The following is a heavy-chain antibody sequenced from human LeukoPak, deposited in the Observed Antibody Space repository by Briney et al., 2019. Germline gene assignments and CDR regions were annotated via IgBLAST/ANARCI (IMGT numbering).Heavy chain of an antibody. CDR2: IKQDGSEK. J-gene: IGHJ4*02. CDR3: LFTGTVTMNFDY. Sequence: GGSLRLSCAASGFTFSSYWMSWVRQAPGKGLEWVANIKQDGSEKYYVDSVRGRFTISRDNPKNSLYLQMNSLSAEDTAVYYCLFTGTVTMNFDYWGQGTLVTVSS. CDR1: GFTFSSYW. V-gene: IGHV3-7*01. D-gene: IGHD1-1*01.